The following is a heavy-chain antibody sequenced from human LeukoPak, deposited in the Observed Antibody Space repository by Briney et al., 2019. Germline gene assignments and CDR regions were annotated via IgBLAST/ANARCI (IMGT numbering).Heavy chain of an antibody. D-gene: IGHD3-10*01. CDR2: IWYDGSNK. J-gene: IGHJ3*02. CDR3: ARISRTYGSGSYIDDAFDI. V-gene: IGHV3-33*08. Sequence: GGSLRLSCAASGFTVSSNHMSWVRQAPGKGLEWVAVIWYDGSNKYYADSVKGRFTISRDNSKNTLYLQMNSLRAEDTAVYYCARISRTYGSGSYIDDAFDIWGQGTMVTVSS. CDR1: GFTVSSNH.